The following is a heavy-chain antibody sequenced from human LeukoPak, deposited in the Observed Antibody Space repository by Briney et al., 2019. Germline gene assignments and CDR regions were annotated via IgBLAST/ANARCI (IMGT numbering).Heavy chain of an antibody. CDR1: VYTFTCYD. Sequence: ASVKVSCKASVYTFTCYDMHWVRQAPGQGLEWMGWMNPNSGGTNYAQKFQGRGTMTRDTSISTAYMELSRLRSDDTAVYYCARTHPYTRLLWFGEDGMDVWGQGTTVTVSS. D-gene: IGHD3-10*01. V-gene: IGHV1-2*02. CDR2: MNPNSGGT. CDR3: ARTHPYTRLLWFGEDGMDV. J-gene: IGHJ6*02.